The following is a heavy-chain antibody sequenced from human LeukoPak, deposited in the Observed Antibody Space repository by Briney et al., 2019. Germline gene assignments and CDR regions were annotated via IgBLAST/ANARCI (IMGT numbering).Heavy chain of an antibody. J-gene: IGHJ3*02. CDR2: IIPIFGIA. CDR3: ARDRCGGDCYADDAFDI. CDR1: GGTFSSYA. Sequence: SVKVSCKASGGTFSSYAIKWVRQAPGQGLEWMGRIIPIFGIANYAQKFQGRVTITADTSTSTAYMELSSLRSEDTAVYYCARDRCGGDCYADDAFDIWGQGTMVTVSS. V-gene: IGHV1-69*04. D-gene: IGHD2-21*02.